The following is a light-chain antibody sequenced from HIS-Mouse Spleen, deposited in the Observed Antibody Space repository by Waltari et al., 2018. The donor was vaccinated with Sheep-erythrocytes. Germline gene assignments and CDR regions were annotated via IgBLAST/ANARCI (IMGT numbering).Light chain of an antibody. CDR2: AAS. CDR3: QQSYSTPQFT. Sequence: DIQMTQSPSSLSASVVDRVTITCRASQSISSYFNWYQQKPGKAPKLLIYAASSLQSGVPSRFSGSGSGTDFTLTISSLQPEDFATYYCQQSYSTPQFTFGPGTKVDIK. J-gene: IGKJ3*01. V-gene: IGKV1-39*01. CDR1: QSISSY.